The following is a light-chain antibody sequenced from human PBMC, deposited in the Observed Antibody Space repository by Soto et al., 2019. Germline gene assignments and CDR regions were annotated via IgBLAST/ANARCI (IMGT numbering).Light chain of an antibody. CDR1: SNDVGGYNF. CDR3: SSYTSSNPWV. CDR2: EVS. Sequence: QSALTQPGSVSGSPGQSITISCTGTSNDVGGYNFVSWYQHHPGKAPKLMIYEVSNRPSGVSNRFSASKSGNTASLTISGLQAEDEADYYCSSYTSSNPWVFGGGTKLTVL. V-gene: IGLV2-14*01. J-gene: IGLJ2*01.